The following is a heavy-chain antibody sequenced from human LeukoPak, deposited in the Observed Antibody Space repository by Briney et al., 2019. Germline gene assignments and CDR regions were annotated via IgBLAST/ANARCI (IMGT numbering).Heavy chain of an antibody. CDR2: INHSGST. D-gene: IGHD6-13*01. J-gene: IGHJ4*02. V-gene: IGHV4-34*01. Sequence: SETLSLTCTVSGGSISSYYWSWIRQPPGKGLEWIGEINHSGSTNYNPSLKSRVTISVDTSKNQFSLKLSSVTAADTAVYYCARYGYSSSHDYWGQGTLVTVSS. CDR3: ARYGYSSSHDY. CDR1: GGSISSYY.